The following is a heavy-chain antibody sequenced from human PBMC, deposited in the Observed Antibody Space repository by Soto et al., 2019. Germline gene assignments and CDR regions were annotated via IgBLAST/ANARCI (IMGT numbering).Heavy chain of an antibody. CDR1: GFTFSDYA. Sequence: VQLVESGGGVVQPGRSLRLSCAASGFTFSDYAMHWVRQAPGKGLEWVAVVSHDGRNTHYADSVKGRFTISRDSSRNTVSLEMTSLRAGDTAVYYCAKGGRQWMVTSDFNYWGQGALVNVSS. CDR3: AKGGRQWMVTSDFNY. J-gene: IGHJ4*02. CDR2: VSHDGRNT. D-gene: IGHD6-19*01. V-gene: IGHV3-30*18.